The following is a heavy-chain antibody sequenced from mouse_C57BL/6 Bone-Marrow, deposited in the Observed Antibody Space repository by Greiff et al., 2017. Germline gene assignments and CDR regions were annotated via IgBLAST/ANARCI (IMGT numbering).Heavy chain of an antibody. CDR2: ISYDGSN. V-gene: IGHV3-6*01. CDR1: GYSITSGYY. J-gene: IGHJ3*01. Sequence: ESGPGLVKPSQSLSLTCSVTGYSITSGYYWNWIRQFPGNKLEWMGYISYDGSNNYNPSLKNRISITRDTSKNQFFLKLNSVTTEDTATYYCARRDGYYEGFAYWGQGTLVTVSA. CDR3: ARRDGYYEGFAY. D-gene: IGHD2-3*01.